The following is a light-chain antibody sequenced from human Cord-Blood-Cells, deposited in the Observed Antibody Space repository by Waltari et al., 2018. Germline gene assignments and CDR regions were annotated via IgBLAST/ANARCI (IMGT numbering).Light chain of an antibody. J-gene: IGLJ3*02. V-gene: IGLV2-14*03. Sequence: QSALTQPASVSGSPGTSITIPCTGTSSDVGGDYYVSWYQHHPGKAPKLRIYDVSKRPSVVSNHFAGSTAGNTASLTISELQAEDGAEYYCSAYTSSSTWVFGGGTKLTVL. CDR3: SAYTSSSTWV. CDR2: DVS. CDR1: SSDVGGDYY.